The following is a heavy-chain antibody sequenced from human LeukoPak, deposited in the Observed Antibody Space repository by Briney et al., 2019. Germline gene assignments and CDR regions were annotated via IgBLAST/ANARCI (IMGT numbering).Heavy chain of an antibody. J-gene: IGHJ4*02. CDR3: GRDAMAAASFDN. Sequence: PSETLSLTRTVSGGSISSYYWSWIRQPPGKGLERMGYIYYSVSTNYNPPLNSRVTISVDTSKNQFSLKLSSVAAADTAVYYCGRDAMAAASFDNWGRGTLVTVSS. CDR2: IYYSVST. D-gene: IGHD6-13*01. V-gene: IGHV4-59*12. CDR1: GGSISSYY.